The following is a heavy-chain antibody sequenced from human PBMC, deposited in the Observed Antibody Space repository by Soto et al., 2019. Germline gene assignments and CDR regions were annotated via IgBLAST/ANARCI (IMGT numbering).Heavy chain of an antibody. D-gene: IGHD1-26*01. CDR3: ARGSGSYENFDY. V-gene: IGHV4-61*01. CDR1: GGSVSSGSYF. Sequence: SETLSLTCTVSGGSVSSGSYFWSWIRQPPGKGLEWIGYIYYSGNTNYNPSLKSRVTISIDTSKNQFSLKLSSVTAADTAVYYCARGSGSYENFDYWGQGTLVTVSS. CDR2: IYYSGNT. J-gene: IGHJ4*02.